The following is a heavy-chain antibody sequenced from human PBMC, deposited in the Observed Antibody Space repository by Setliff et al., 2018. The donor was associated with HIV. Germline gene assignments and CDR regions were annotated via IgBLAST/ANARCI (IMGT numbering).Heavy chain of an antibody. CDR2: INHGGDT. CDR1: GQSISGYY. J-gene: IGHJ4*02. V-gene: IGHV4-34*01. Sequence: PSETLSLTCAVYGQSISGYYWSWIRQTPGKGLEWIGEINHGGDTNYNPSLKSRVTMSVDPSKNQFSLNLRSVTAADTAIYYCAYSGWYRGPLDYWGQGALVTVSS. D-gene: IGHD6-19*01. CDR3: AYSGWYRGPLDY.